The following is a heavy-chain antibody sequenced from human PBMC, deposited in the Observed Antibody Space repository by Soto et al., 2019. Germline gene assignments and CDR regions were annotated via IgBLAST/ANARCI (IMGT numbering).Heavy chain of an antibody. D-gene: IGHD3-22*01. V-gene: IGHV1-18*04. CDR1: GYTFTSYG. CDR3: ARSVGYYYDSSGYSRVGYFDY. Sequence: ASVKVSCKASGYTFTSYGISWVRQAPGQGLEWMGWISAYNGNTNYAQKLQGRVTMTTDTSTSTAYMELRSLRSDDTAVYYCARSVGYYYDSSGYSRVGYFDYWGQGILVTVSS. J-gene: IGHJ4*02. CDR2: ISAYNGNT.